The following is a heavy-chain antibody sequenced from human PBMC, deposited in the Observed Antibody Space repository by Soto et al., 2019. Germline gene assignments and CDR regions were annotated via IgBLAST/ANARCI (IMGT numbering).Heavy chain of an antibody. CDR2: ISSSGSTI. CDR3: ARDQEAGSFFPYYYGMDV. Sequence: EVQLVESGGGLVQPGGSLRLSCATSGFTFSSYEMNWVRQAPGKGLEWVSYISSSGSTIYYADSVKGRFTISRDNAKNSLCLQMDSLRAEDTAVYYCARDQEAGSFFPYYYGMDVWGQGTTVTVSS. V-gene: IGHV3-48*03. J-gene: IGHJ6*02. D-gene: IGHD6-13*01. CDR1: GFTFSSYE.